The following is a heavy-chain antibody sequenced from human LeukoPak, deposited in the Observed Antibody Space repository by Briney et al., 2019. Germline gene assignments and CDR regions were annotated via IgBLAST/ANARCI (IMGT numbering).Heavy chain of an antibody. V-gene: IGHV4-39*01. Sequence: SETLSLTRTVSGGSISSSSYYWGWIRQPPGKGLEWIGSIYYSGSTYYNPSLKSRVTISVDTSKNQFSLKLSSATAADTAVYYCAREYDFWSGYYYYYYMDVWGKGTTVTVSS. D-gene: IGHD3-3*01. CDR1: GGSISSSSYY. CDR2: IYYSGST. J-gene: IGHJ6*03. CDR3: AREYDFWSGYYYYYYMDV.